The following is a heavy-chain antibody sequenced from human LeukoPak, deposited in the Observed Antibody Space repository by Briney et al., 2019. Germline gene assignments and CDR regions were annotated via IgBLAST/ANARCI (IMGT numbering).Heavy chain of an antibody. CDR2: ISWNSGSI. D-gene: IGHD6-13*01. CDR3: AKAIGVEQQLVNGFDY. CDR1: GFTFDDYA. Sequence: GRSLRLSCAASGFTFDDYAMHWVRQAPGKGLEWVSGISWNSGSIGYADSVKGRFTISRDNAKNSLYLQMNSLRAEDTALYYCAKAIGVEQQLVNGFDYWGQGTLVTVSS. V-gene: IGHV3-9*01. J-gene: IGHJ4*02.